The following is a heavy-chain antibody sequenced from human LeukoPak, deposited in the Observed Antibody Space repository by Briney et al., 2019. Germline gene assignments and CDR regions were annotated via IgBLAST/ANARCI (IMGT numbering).Heavy chain of an antibody. J-gene: IGHJ4*02. CDR3: ARRVGSWAYYFDY. V-gene: IGHV5-51*01. D-gene: IGHD2-15*01. CDR1: GYSFSSYW. Sequence: PGESLKISCKGSGYSFSSYWIGWVRQMPGKGLEWMGIIFPRDSDTRYSPSLQGQVTISADKSISTAYLQWSSLKASDTAMYYCARRVGSWAYYFDYWGQGTLVTVSS. CDR2: IFPRDSDT.